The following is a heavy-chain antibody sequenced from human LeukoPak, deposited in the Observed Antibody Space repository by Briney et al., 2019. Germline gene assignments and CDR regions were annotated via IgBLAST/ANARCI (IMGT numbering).Heavy chain of an antibody. V-gene: IGHV4-39*01. J-gene: IGHJ4*02. CDR1: GGSISSSSYY. D-gene: IGHD3-16*01. Sequence: SEILSLTCTVSGGSISSSSYYWGWIRQPPGKGLEWIGSIYSSGDTYYNPSLRRRVTISVDTSKNQFSLKLRSVTSADTVVYFCARRRSYGEEFDYWGQGTLVTVSS. CDR2: IYSSGDT. CDR3: ARRRSYGEEFDY.